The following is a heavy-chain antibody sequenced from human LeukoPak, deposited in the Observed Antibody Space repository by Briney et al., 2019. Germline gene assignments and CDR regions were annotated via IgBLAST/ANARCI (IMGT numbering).Heavy chain of an antibody. D-gene: IGHD3-10*01. CDR3: ARGPSYGSRSDFLDY. CDR1: GFTFSGSA. V-gene: IGHV3-73*01. J-gene: IGHJ4*02. CDR2: IRGKANNYAT. Sequence: GGSLKLSCAASGFTFSGSAMHWVRQASGKGLEWVGRIRGKANNYATAYAASVKGRFTISRDDSKNTAYLQMNSLRAEDTAVYYCARGPSYGSRSDFLDYWGQGTLVTVSS.